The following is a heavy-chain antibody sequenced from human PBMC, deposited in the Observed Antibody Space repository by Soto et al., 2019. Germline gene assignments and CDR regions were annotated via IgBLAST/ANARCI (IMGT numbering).Heavy chain of an antibody. D-gene: IGHD3-3*01. J-gene: IGHJ6*03. CDR1: GFSLSNARMG. CDR2: IFSNDEK. CDR3: ARIHGSSFFEWLLPPNNYYYYYMDV. Sequence: SGPTLVNPTETLTLTCTVSGFSLSNARMGVSWIRQPPGKALEWLAHIFSNDEKSYSTSLKSRLTISKDTSKSQVVLTITNMDPVDTATYYCARIHGSSFFEWLLPPNNYYYYYMDVWGKGTTVTVSS. V-gene: IGHV2-26*01.